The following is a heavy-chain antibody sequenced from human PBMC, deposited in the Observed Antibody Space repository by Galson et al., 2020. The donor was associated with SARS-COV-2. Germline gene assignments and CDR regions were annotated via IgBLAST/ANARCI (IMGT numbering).Heavy chain of an antibody. CDR3: ARDPLRITMVRGVPPPWFDP. D-gene: IGHD3-10*01. CDR1: GFTFSDYY. CDR2: SSGSTI. V-gene: IGHV3-11*04. Sequence: NSGGSLRLSCAASGFTFSDYYMSWIRQAPGKGLEWVSSSGSTIYYADSVKGRFTISRDNAKNSLYLQMNSLRAEDTAVYYCARDPLRITMVRGVPPPWFDPWGQGTLVTVSS. J-gene: IGHJ5*02.